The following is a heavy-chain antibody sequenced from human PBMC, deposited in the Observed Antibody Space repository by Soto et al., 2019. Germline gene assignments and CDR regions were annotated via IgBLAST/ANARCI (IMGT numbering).Heavy chain of an antibody. CDR2: IYYSGST. Sequence: SETLSLPSTVSGDSISTRGYYWGCIRPPPGKVLDWIGSIYYSGSTYYNPSLKGRVTISVDTSKNQFSVKLSSVTAADTAVYYCASHYFDSWTGHYTGVFYFDFWGQGFLVSVSA. CDR1: GDSISTRGYY. J-gene: IGHJ4*02. CDR3: ASHYFDSWTGHYTGVFYFDF. D-gene: IGHD3-9*01. V-gene: IGHV4-39*01.